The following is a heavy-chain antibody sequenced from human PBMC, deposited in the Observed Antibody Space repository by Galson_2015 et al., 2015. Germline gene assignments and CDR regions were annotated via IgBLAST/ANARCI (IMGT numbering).Heavy chain of an antibody. CDR3: ARVKCTGGVCYTKDWYFDL. CDR1: GGTFSSYA. CDR2: IIPIFGTA. V-gene: IGHV1-69*13. Sequence: SVKVSCKASGGTFSSYAISWVRQAPGQGLEWMGGIIPIFGTANYAQKFQGRVTITADESTSTAYMELSSLRSEDTAVYYCARVKCTGGVCYTKDWYFDLWGRGTLVTISS. J-gene: IGHJ2*01. D-gene: IGHD2-8*02.